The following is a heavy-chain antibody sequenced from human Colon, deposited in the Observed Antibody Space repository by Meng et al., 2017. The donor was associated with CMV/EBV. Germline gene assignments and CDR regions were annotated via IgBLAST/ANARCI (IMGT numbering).Heavy chain of an antibody. Sequence: GGSLRLSCAASGFSVSSDYMSWVRQAPGQGLEWVATIFGDHNTYYADSVKGRFTIFRDDPKNTVSLEMNSLRAEDTAMYYCARKASHFFYGMDVWGQGTTVTVSS. D-gene: IGHD3-10*01. CDR1: GFSVSSDY. V-gene: IGHV3-53*01. CDR3: ARKASHFFYGMDV. J-gene: IGHJ6*02. CDR2: IFGDHNT.